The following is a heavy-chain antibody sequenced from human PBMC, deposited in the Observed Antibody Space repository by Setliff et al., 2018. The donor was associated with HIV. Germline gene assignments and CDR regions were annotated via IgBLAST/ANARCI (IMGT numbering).Heavy chain of an antibody. CDR1: GGSISSGGYY. CDR2: ISYSGST. J-gene: IGHJ4*02. CDR3: ARDDRCSGDTCYYY. Sequence: LSLTCTVSGGSISSGGYYWSWIRQHPGKGLEWIGYISYSGSTYYNPSLKSRVTISVDSSKSQFSLNLSSVTVADTAVYYCARDDRCSGDTCYYYWGQGALVTVSS. D-gene: IGHD2-15*01. V-gene: IGHV4-31*03.